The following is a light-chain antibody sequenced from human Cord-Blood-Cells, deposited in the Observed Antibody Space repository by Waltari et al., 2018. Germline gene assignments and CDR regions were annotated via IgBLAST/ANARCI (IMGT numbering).Light chain of an antibody. J-gene: IGLJ2*01. V-gene: IGLV1-47*01. CDR1: SSTIGSNY. CDR2: RNN. CDR3: AAWDDSLSGPV. Sequence: QSVLTQPPSASGTPGQRVTISCSGSSSTIGSNYVYWYQQLPGTAPKRRIYRNNQRPSGVPDRFSGSKSGTSASLAISGLRSEDEADYYCAAWDDSLSGPVFGGGTKLTVL.